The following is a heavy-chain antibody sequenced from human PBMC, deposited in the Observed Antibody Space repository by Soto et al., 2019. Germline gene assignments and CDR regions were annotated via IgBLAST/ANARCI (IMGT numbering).Heavy chain of an antibody. CDR3: ASTKDSSSGWVDP. J-gene: IGHJ5*02. CDR2: IIPILGTA. CDR1: GGTFSSYA. Sequence: SVTVSCKASGGTFSSYAISWVRQAPGQGLEWMGGIIPILGTANYAQKFQGRVTITADESTSTAYMELSSLRSEDTAVYYCASTKDSSSGWVDPWGQGTLVTVSS. D-gene: IGHD6-6*01. V-gene: IGHV1-69*13.